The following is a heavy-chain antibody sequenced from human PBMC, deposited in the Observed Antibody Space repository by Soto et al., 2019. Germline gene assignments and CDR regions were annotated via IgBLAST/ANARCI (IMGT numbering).Heavy chain of an antibody. CDR1: GYAFTTYG. Sequence: QVHLVQSGAEVKKPGASVKVSCKGSGYAFTTYGITWVRQAPGQGLEWWGWISAHNGNTNYAQKLQGRVTVTRDTSTSTAYMALRSLRTDDTAVYYCARGRYGDYWGQGALVTVSS. D-gene: IGHD1-1*01. J-gene: IGHJ4*02. V-gene: IGHV1-18*01. CDR2: ISAHNGNT. CDR3: ARGRYGDY.